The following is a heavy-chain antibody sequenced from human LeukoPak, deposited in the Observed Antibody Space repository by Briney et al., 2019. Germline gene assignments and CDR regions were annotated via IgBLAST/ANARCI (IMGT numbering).Heavy chain of an antibody. CDR2: IYYSGNT. J-gene: IGHJ2*01. Sequence: PSETLSLTCTVSGGPISTYYWSWIRQPPGKGLEWIGYIYYSGNTNYNPSLKSRVTISVDTSKNQFSLKVTSVTAADTAVYYCATQRWAESDTAGWYFDLWGRGTVVTVS. CDR3: ATQRWAESDTAGWYFDL. D-gene: IGHD2-21*02. V-gene: IGHV4-59*01. CDR1: GGPISTYY.